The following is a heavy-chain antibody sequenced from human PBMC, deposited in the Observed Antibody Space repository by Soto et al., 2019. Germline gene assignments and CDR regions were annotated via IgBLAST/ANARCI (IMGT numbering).Heavy chain of an antibody. CDR3: AKDRMMVDPLGFDL. J-gene: IGHJ3*01. CDR2: TSYSGDAT. Sequence: QLLESGGGVVQTGGSLRLSCEASGFTFRNYAMTGVRKAPGKGLEWVSSTSYSGDATYHADSLKGRFTISRDNSKKALYLQLNSLRAEDTAVYYCAKDRMMVDPLGFDLWGQGTLVSVSS. CDR1: GFTFRNYA. D-gene: IGHD3-22*01. V-gene: IGHV3-23*01.